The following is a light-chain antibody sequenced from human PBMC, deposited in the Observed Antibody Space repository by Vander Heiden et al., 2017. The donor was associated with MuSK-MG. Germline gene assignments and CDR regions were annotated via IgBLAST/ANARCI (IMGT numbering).Light chain of an antibody. CDR2: NRN. Sequence: QSVLTQPPSASGTPGQRVTISCSGSTSSIGANSVSWYQQLPGTAPKLLIYNRNQRPAGVPDRFSGSKSGTSASLAIRGLQSEDEADYYCAAWDDRLNGPVFGGGTHLTVL. CDR1: TSSIGANS. CDR3: AAWDDRLNGPV. V-gene: IGLV1-44*01. J-gene: IGLJ3*02.